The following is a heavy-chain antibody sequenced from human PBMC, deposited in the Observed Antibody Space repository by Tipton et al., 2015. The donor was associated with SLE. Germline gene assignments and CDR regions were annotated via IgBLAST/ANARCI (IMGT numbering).Heavy chain of an antibody. CDR3: ARGQYYFDY. Sequence: TLSLTCAVYGGSFSGYYWSWIRQPPGKGLEWIGEINHSGSTNYNPSLKSRVTISVDTSKNQFSLKLSSVTAADTAVYYCARGQYYFDYWGQGTLVTVSS. J-gene: IGHJ4*02. CDR2: INHSGST. V-gene: IGHV4-34*01. CDR1: GGSFSGYY. D-gene: IGHD6-19*01.